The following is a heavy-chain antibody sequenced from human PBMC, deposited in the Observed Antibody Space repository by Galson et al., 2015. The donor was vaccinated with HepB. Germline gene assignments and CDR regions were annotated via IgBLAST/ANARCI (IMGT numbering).Heavy chain of an antibody. V-gene: IGHV3-7*03. CDR3: ARDPYCSSTSCYWGGYYYYYMDV. D-gene: IGHD2-2*01. Sequence: LRLSCAASGFTFSSYWMSWVRQAPGKGLEWVANIKQDGSEKYYVDSVKGRFTISRDNAKNSLYLQMNSLRAEDTAVYYCARDPYCSSTSCYWGGYYYYYMDVWGKGTTVTVSS. CDR2: IKQDGSEK. J-gene: IGHJ6*03. CDR1: GFTFSSYW.